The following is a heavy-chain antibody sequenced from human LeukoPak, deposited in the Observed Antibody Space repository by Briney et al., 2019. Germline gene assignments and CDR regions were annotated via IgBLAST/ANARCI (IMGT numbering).Heavy chain of an antibody. J-gene: IGHJ6*03. CDR3: ARDRVSRGYSGPPRVYYYYYMDV. CDR2: INWNGRSI. Sequence: GGSLRLSCAASRFTFDEYGMSWVRQTAGKGLEWVSGINWNGRSIGYADSVKGRFTVSRDNAKSSLYLQMNSLRAEDTAVYYCARDRVSRGYSGPPRVYYYYYMDVWGRGTTVTISS. CDR1: RFTFDEYG. V-gene: IGHV3-20*04. D-gene: IGHD5-12*01.